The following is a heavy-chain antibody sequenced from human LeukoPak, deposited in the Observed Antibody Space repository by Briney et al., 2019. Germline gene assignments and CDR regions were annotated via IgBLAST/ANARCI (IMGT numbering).Heavy chain of an antibody. CDR1: GYSFTSYW. J-gene: IGHJ3*02. V-gene: IGHV5-51*01. CDR2: IYPGDSDT. D-gene: IGHD3-22*01. CDR3: ARHQYYDSSGYYGRWDAFDI. Sequence: GESLKISCKGSGYSFTSYWIGWGRQMPGKVLGLMGIIYPGDSDTRYRPSFQGDVTISADKSISTAYLQWSSLKASDTAMYYCARHQYYDSSGYYGRWDAFDIWGQGTMVTVSS.